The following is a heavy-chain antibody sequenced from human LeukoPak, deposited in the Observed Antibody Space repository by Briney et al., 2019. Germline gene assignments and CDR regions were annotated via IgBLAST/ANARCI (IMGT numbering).Heavy chain of an antibody. CDR1: GGSISSYY. D-gene: IGHD1-14*01. J-gene: IGHJ4*02. CDR3: ARVSSGRYTN. Sequence: SETLSLTCTVSGGSISSYYWSWIRQPPGKGLEWFGYIYYRGSTNYNPSLKSRVTISVDTSKNQFSLKLSSVTAADTAVYYCARVSSGRYTNWGQGTLVTVSS. V-gene: IGHV4-59*01. CDR2: IYYRGST.